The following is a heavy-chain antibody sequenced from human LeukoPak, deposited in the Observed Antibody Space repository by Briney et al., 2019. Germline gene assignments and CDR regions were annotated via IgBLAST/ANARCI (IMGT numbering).Heavy chain of an antibody. CDR3: ARDITGSFDY. CDR2: IYYSGST. J-gene: IGHJ4*02. V-gene: IGHV4-39*07. D-gene: IGHD1-14*01. Sequence: WVRQAPGKGLEWIGSIYYSGSTYYNPSLKSRVTISVDTPKNQFSLKLSSVTAADTAVYYCARDITGSFDYWGQGNLVTVSS.